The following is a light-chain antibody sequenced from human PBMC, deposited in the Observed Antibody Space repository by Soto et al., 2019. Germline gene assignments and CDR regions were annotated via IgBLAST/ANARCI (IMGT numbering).Light chain of an antibody. CDR1: SGHSSYA. Sequence: QLVLTQSPSASASLGASVKLTCTLSSGHSSYAIAWHQQQPEKGPRYLMKLNSDGSHNKGDGIPDRFSGSSSGAERYLTISSLQSEDEADYYCQTWGTGLNWVFGGGTKVTVL. V-gene: IGLV4-69*01. CDR2: LNSDGSH. CDR3: QTWGTGLNWV. J-gene: IGLJ3*02.